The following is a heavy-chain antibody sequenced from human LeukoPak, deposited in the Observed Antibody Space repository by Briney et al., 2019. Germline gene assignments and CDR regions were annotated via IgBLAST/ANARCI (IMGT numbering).Heavy chain of an antibody. CDR2: IYYSGST. D-gene: IGHD3-10*01. J-gene: IGHJ5*02. V-gene: IGHV4-31*03. Sequence: SETLSLTCTVSGGSLSSGGYYWSWLRQHPGTGLEWIGYIYYSGSTYYNPSLKSRVTISVDTSKNQFSLKLSSVTAADTAVYYCARDGSGSYNWFDPWGQGTLVTVSS. CDR3: ARDGSGSYNWFDP. CDR1: GGSLSSGGYY.